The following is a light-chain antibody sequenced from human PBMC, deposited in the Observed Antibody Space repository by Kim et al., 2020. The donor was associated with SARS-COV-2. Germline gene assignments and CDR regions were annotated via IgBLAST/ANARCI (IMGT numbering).Light chain of an antibody. Sequence: DIQMTQSPSSLSASVGDRVTITCGATQGISSRLAWYQHKPEKAPKSLIYGVSTLQSGVPSRFSGSGSGTHFTLTISNLQPEDFATYYCQQYETFPLTFGGGTKVDIK. CDR2: GVS. J-gene: IGKJ4*01. V-gene: IGKV1D-16*01. CDR3: QQYETFPLT. CDR1: QGISSR.